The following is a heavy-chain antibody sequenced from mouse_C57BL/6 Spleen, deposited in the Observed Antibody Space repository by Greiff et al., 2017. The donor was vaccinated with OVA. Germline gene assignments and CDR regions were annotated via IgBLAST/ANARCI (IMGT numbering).Heavy chain of an antibody. D-gene: IGHD1-1*01. CDR1: GYTFTEYT. CDR3: ARHPPHYYGSSYWYFDV. Sequence: QVQLQQSGAELVKPGASVKLSCKASGYTFTEYTIHWVKQRSGQGLEWIGWFYPGSGSIKYNEKFKDKATLTADKSSSTVYMELSRLTSEDSAVYFCARHPPHYYGSSYWYFDVWGTGTTVTVSS. CDR2: FYPGSGSI. V-gene: IGHV1-62-2*01. J-gene: IGHJ1*03.